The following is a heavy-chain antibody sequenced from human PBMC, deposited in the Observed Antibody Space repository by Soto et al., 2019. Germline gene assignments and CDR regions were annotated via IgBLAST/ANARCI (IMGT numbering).Heavy chain of an antibody. CDR3: ARDPILSYCSSTSCYAGWYFDL. CDR1: GGTFSSYT. Sequence: GASVKVSCKASGGTFSSYTISWVRQAPGQGLEWMGRIIPILGIANYAQKFQGRVTITADKSTSTAYVELSSLRSEDTAVYYCARDPILSYCSSTSCYAGWYFDLWGRGALVTVSS. J-gene: IGHJ2*01. CDR2: IIPILGIA. V-gene: IGHV1-69*04. D-gene: IGHD2-2*01.